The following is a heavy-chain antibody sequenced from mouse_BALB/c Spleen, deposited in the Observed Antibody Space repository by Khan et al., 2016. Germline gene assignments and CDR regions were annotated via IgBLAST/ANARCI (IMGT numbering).Heavy chain of an antibody. V-gene: IGHV9-1*02. CDR2: INTYTGEP. D-gene: IGHD2-12*01. CDR1: GYTFTNYG. CDR3: ARRRSYIAAMDY. J-gene: IGHJ4*01. Sequence: QIQLVQSGPELKTPGEKVKISCKASGYTFTNYGMNWVKQAPGKGLKWMGWINTYTGEPTYADDFKGRFAFTLETSASTAYLQINNLKKEDMATYCCARRRSYIAAMDYWGQGTSVTVSS.